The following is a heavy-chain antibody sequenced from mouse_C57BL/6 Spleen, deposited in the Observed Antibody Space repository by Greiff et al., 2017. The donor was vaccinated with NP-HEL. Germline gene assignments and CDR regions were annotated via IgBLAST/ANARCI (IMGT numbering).Heavy chain of an antibody. CDR2: ISSGGDYI. CDR3: TRDEGLKAMDY. Sequence: EVQRVKSGEGLVKPGGSLKLSCAASGFTFSSYAMSWVRQTPEKRLEWVAYISSGGDYIYYADTVKGRFTISRDNARNTLYLQMSSLKSEDTAMYHCTRDEGLKAMDYWGQGTSVTVSS. V-gene: IGHV5-9-1*02. CDR1: GFTFSSYA. J-gene: IGHJ4*01.